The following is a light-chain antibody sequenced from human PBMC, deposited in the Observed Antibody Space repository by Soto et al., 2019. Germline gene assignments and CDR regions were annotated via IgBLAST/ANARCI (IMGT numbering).Light chain of an antibody. CDR2: GAS. J-gene: IGKJ4*01. V-gene: IGKV3-20*01. CDR3: QQYGGSPLT. Sequence: EIVLTQSPGTLSLSPGERATLSCRASQSVGRSYLAWYQQKPGQAPRLLIYGASSRATGIPDTFSDSGSGTDFTLPISRLEPEVFAVYYWQQYGGSPLTFGGPTEVEI. CDR1: QSVGRSY.